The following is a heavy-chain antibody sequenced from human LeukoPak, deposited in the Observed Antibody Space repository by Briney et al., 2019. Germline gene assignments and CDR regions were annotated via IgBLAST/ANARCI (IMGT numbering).Heavy chain of an antibody. J-gene: IGHJ4*02. D-gene: IGHD1-26*01. V-gene: IGHV4-39*01. CDR1: GGSISSSSYS. CDR3: AGVGATTWVY. CDR2: IYYSGST. Sequence: SETLSLTCTVSGGSISSSSYSWGWIRQPPGKGLEWIGSIYYSGSTYYNPSLKSRVTISVDTSKNQLSLNLSSVTAADTAVYYCAGVGATTWVYWGQGTLVTVSS.